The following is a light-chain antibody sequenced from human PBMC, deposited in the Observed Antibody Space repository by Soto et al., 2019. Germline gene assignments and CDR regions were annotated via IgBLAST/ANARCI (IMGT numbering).Light chain of an antibody. CDR2: KVS. Sequence: DVVMTQSPLSLAVTLGQPASISCRSSQSLVYRDGNTYLTWFQQRPGQSPRRLIYKVSNRDSGVPDRFSGSGSDTDFTLKVSRVEAEDVGVYYCMQGTHWPPTFGQGTKVEVK. V-gene: IGKV2-30*01. CDR3: MQGTHWPPT. J-gene: IGKJ1*01. CDR1: QSLVYRDGNTY.